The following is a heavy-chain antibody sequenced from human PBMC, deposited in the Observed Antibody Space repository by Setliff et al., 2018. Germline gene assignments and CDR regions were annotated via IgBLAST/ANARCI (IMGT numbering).Heavy chain of an antibody. V-gene: IGHV1-18*01. CDR1: GYTFTSYG. D-gene: IGHD6-13*01. Sequence: SVKVSCKASGYTFTSYGISWVRQAPGQGLEWMGWISAYNGNTNYAQKLQGRVTMTTDTSTSTAYMELRSLRSDDTAVYYCARGEGGITAAGLFDYWGQGTLVTVSS. J-gene: IGHJ4*02. CDR3: ARGEGGITAAGLFDY. CDR2: ISAYNGNT.